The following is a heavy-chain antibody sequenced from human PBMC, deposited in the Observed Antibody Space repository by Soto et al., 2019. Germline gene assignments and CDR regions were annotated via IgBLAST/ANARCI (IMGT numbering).Heavy chain of an antibody. D-gene: IGHD6-6*01. CDR1: GFTFSSYA. CDR2: ISGSGGST. V-gene: IGHV3-23*01. CDR3: AKRPDGYGSSSEFDY. Sequence: SGGSLRLSCAASGFTFSSYAMSWVRQAPGKGLEWVSAISGSGGSTYYADSVKGRFTISRDNSKNTLYLQMNSLRAEDTAVYYCAKRPDGYGSSSEFDYWGQGTLVTVSS. J-gene: IGHJ4*02.